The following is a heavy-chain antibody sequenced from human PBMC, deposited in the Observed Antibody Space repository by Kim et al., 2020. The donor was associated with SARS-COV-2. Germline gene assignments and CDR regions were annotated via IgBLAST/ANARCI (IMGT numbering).Heavy chain of an antibody. CDR3: ARDPRAAAGTFDY. Sequence: YAVSVKSRITINPDTSKNQFSLQLNSVTPEDTAVYYCARDPRAAAGTFDYWGQGTLVTVSS. D-gene: IGHD6-13*01. V-gene: IGHV6-1*01. J-gene: IGHJ4*02.